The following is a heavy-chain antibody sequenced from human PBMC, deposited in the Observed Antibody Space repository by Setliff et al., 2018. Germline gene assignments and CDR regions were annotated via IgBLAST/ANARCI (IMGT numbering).Heavy chain of an antibody. J-gene: IGHJ6*02. CDR2: IYTSGST. Sequence: SETLSLTCTVSGGSISSGSYYWSWIRQPAGKGLGWIGHIYTSGSTNYNPSLKSRVTISVDTSKNQFSLKLSSVTAADTAVYYCASSFGYSYGGYYYYGMDVWGQGTTVTVSS. CDR1: GGSISSGSYY. CDR3: ASSFGYSYGGYYYYGMDV. D-gene: IGHD5-18*01. V-gene: IGHV4-61*09.